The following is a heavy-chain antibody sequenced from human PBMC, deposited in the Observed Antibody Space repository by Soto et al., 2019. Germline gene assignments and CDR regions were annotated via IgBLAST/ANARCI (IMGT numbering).Heavy chain of an antibody. CDR2: IYPGDSDT. J-gene: IGHJ4*02. Sequence: KISCKGSGYSFTSYWIGWVRQMPGKGLEWMGIIYPGDSDTRYSPSFQGQVTISADKSISTAYLQWSSLKASDTAMYYCARHRPHSSGWYGDDYWGQGTLVTVSS. V-gene: IGHV5-51*01. CDR1: GYSFTSYW. D-gene: IGHD6-19*01. CDR3: ARHRPHSSGWYGDDY.